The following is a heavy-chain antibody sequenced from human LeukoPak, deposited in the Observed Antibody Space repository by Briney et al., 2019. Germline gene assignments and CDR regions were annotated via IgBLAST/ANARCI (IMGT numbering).Heavy chain of an antibody. Sequence: PGGSLRLSCVASGFTFSNYWMHWVRQAPGKGLVRVSRINSDGSSTSYADSVKGRFTISRDNAKNTLYLQMNSLRAEDTAVYYCARSPALDYWGQGTLVTVSS. V-gene: IGHV3-74*01. CDR1: GFTFSNYW. CDR2: INSDGSST. CDR3: ARSPALDY. J-gene: IGHJ4*02. D-gene: IGHD2-2*01.